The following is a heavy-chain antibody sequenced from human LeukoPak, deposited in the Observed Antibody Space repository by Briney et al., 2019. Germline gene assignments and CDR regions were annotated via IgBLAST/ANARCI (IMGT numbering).Heavy chain of an antibody. CDR3: AKDEEDESKMPHYYMDV. D-gene: IGHD2-2*01. J-gene: IGHJ6*03. V-gene: IGHV3-30*02. CDR2: IRYDGSNK. Sequence: GGSLRLSCAPSGFTFSSYGMHWVRQAPGKGLEWVAFIRYDGSNKYYADSVKGRFTISRDNSKNTLYLQMNSLRAEDTAVYYCAKDEEDESKMPHYYMDVWGKGTTVTVSS. CDR1: GFTFSSYG.